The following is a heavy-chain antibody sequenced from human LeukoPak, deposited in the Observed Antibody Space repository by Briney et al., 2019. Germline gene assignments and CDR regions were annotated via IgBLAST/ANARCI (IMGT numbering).Heavy chain of an antibody. V-gene: IGHV4-39*07. Sequence: SETLSLTCTVSGGSISSSSYYWGWIRQPPGKGLEWIGSIYYSGSTYYNPSLKSRVTISVDTSKNQFSLKLSSVTAADTAVYYCARSLTRAGLGPWGQGTMVTVSS. D-gene: IGHD1-1*01. CDR1: GGSISSSSYY. CDR2: IYYSGST. J-gene: IGHJ3*01. CDR3: ARSLTRAGLGP.